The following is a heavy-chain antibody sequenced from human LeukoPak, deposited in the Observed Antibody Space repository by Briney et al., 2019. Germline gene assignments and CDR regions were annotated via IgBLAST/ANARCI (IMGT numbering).Heavy chain of an antibody. CDR1: GGSISSGDYY. CDR3: ARQTYSYDSSGYYYVVFDY. D-gene: IGHD3-22*01. V-gene: IGHV4-30-4*08. J-gene: IGHJ4*02. CDR2: ISYSGNT. Sequence: SETLSLTCTVSGGSISSGDYYWSWIRQPPGKGLEWTEHISYSGNTYYNPSLKSRVTISVDTSKNQFSLKLNSVTAADTAVYYCARQTYSYDSSGYYYVVFDYWGQGTLVTVSS.